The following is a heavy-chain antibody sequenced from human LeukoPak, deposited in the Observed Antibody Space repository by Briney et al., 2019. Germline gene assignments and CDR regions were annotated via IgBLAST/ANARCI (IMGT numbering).Heavy chain of an antibody. D-gene: IGHD6-13*01. J-gene: IGHJ6*02. Sequence: SVKVSCKASGGTFSSYAISWVRQAPGQGLEWMGRIIPIFGIANYAQKFQGRVTITADKSTSTAYMELSSLRSEDTAVYYCARGGQQLVRDYYYYGMDVWGQGTTVTISS. CDR1: GGTFSSYA. CDR3: ARGGQQLVRDYYYYGMDV. CDR2: IIPIFGIA. V-gene: IGHV1-69*04.